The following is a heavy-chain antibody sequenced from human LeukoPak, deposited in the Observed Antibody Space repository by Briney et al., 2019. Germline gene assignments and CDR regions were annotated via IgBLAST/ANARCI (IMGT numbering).Heavy chain of an antibody. Sequence: GESLKISCKGSGYSFTSYWIGWVRQMPGKGLEWMGIIYPGDSDTRYSPSFQGQVTISADRSISTAYLQWSSLKASDTAMYYCARHRDSRCLWFGESFYGMDVWGQGTTVTVSS. D-gene: IGHD3-10*01. CDR2: IYPGDSDT. CDR3: ARHRDSRCLWFGESFYGMDV. CDR1: GYSFTSYW. J-gene: IGHJ6*02. V-gene: IGHV5-51*01.